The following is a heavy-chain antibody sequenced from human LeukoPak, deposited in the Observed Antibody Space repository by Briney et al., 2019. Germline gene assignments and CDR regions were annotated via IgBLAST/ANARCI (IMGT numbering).Heavy chain of an antibody. Sequence: GASVKVSCKASGGTFRSNAISWVRQAPGQGLEWMGGITPIFGTANYAQKFQGRVTITAVESMSTAYVELRSLRSEDTAVYYCARGWLAETTVVTPYNFWGQGTLVTVSA. CDR3: ARGWLAETTVVTPYNF. CDR1: GGTFRSNA. CDR2: ITPIFGTA. J-gene: IGHJ4*02. D-gene: IGHD4-23*01. V-gene: IGHV1-69*13.